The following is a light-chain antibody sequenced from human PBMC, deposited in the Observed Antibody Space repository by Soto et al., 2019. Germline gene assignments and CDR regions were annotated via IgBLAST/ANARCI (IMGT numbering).Light chain of an antibody. V-gene: IGKV3-11*01. Sequence: EIVLTQSPATLSLSPGERATVSCRSSQSVSSYLAWYQQKPGQAPRLLIYDASNRASGIPARFSGSGSGTDFTLTISSLEPEDFAVYYCQQYNNWPSLTFGGGTKVDI. CDR3: QQYNNWPSLT. J-gene: IGKJ4*01. CDR2: DAS. CDR1: QSVSSY.